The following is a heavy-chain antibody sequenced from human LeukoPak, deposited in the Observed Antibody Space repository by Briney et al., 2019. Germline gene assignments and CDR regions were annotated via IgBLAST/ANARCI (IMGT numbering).Heavy chain of an antibody. CDR3: AREAYYYESSGYPPGD. CDR1: GGSISSSSYY. CDR2: IYYSGST. V-gene: IGHV4-39*07. D-gene: IGHD3-22*01. Sequence: PSETLSLTCTVSGGSISSSSYYWGWVRQPPGKGLEWIGSIYYSGSTYYNPSLKSRVTISVDTSKNQFSLKLSSVTAADTAVYYCAREAYYYESSGYPPGDWGQGTLVTVSS. J-gene: IGHJ4*02.